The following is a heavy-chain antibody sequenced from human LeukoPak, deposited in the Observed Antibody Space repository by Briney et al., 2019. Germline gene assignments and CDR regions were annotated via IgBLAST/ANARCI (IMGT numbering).Heavy chain of an antibody. CDR3: ASRAAMVTWAY. Sequence: PSETLSLTCAVYGGSFSGYYWSWIRQPPGKGLEWIGEINHSGSTNYNPSLKSRVTISVDTSKNQFSLKLSSVTAVDTAVYYCASRAAMVTWAYWGQGTLVTVSS. V-gene: IGHV4-34*01. CDR2: INHSGST. D-gene: IGHD5-18*01. J-gene: IGHJ4*02. CDR1: GGSFSGYY.